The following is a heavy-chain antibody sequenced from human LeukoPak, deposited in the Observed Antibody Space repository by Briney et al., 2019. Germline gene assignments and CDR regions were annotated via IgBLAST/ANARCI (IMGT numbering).Heavy chain of an antibody. CDR1: GDSVSNSA. CDR3: ARHQQLADLEGFDY. Sequence: SQTLSLTCAISGDSVSNSAWNWIRQSPSRGLEWLGRTYYRSKWYNEYAVSVKSRISINPDTSKNQFSLQVNSVTPEDTAVYYCARHQQLADLEGFDYWGQGTLVTVSS. V-gene: IGHV6-1*01. D-gene: IGHD6-13*01. J-gene: IGHJ4*02. CDR2: TYYRSKWYN.